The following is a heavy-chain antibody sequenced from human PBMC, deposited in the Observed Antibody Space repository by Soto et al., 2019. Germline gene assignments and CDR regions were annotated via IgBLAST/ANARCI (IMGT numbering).Heavy chain of an antibody. J-gene: IGHJ4*01. CDR3: ARVSKTWEDDY. V-gene: IGHV3-48*02. CDR2: ISSGSDTI. CDR1: GFTFSDYG. D-gene: IGHD1-26*01. Sequence: EVHLVDSGGGLVQPGGSLRLSCSASGFTFSDYGVNWVRQAPGKGLEWISYISSGSDTIYYAESVQGRFTISRDDAKNSLFLQMNNRRNEDTAVYYCARVSKTWEDDYWGHGTLVTVSS.